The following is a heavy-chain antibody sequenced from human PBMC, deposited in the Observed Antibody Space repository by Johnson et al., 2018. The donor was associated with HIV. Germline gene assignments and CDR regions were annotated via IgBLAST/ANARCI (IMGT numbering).Heavy chain of an antibody. CDR1: GFHFSSYE. D-gene: IGHD6-19*01. J-gene: IGHJ3*02. CDR2: ISSSGTTI. Sequence: MQLVESGGGLIQPGGSLRLSCAASGFHFSSYEMNWVRQAPGKGLEWVSYISSSGTTIFYADSLKGRFTISRDNAKNTLYLQMNSLRAEDTAVYYCAKDLEEGQQWLIGAFDIWGQGTMVTVSS. V-gene: IGHV3-48*03. CDR3: AKDLEEGQQWLIGAFDI.